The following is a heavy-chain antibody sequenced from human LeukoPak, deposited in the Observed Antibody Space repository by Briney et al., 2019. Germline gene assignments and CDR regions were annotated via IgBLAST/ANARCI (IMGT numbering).Heavy chain of an antibody. J-gene: IGHJ2*01. Sequence: GRSLRLSCAASGFTFSSYAMHWVSQAPGKGLEWVAVISYDGSNKYSADSVKGRFTISGDNSNNTLYLQMNSLRAEDTAVWYCARETSDWYFDLWGRGTLVTVSS. CDR2: ISYDGSNK. V-gene: IGHV3-30-3*01. CDR3: ARETSDWYFDL. CDR1: GFTFSSYA.